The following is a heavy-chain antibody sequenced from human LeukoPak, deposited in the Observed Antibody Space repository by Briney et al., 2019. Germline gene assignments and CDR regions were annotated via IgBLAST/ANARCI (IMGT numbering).Heavy chain of an antibody. CDR3: ARDVTMVRGDDY. D-gene: IGHD3-10*01. Sequence: GGSLRLSCAASGFTFGDYYMSWLRQAPGKGLEGVSYISSSGSTIYYADSVKGRFTISRDKAKKSLYLQMNSLRAEDTAVYYCARDVTMVRGDDYWGQGTLVTVSS. CDR2: ISSSGSTI. V-gene: IGHV3-11*04. CDR1: GFTFGDYY. J-gene: IGHJ4*02.